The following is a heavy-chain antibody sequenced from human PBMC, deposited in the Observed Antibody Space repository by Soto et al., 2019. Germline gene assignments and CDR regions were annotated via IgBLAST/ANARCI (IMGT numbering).Heavy chain of an antibody. CDR3: ARAMVRGSYYYYGMDV. Sequence: ASVKVSCKASGGTFSSYSISWVRQAPGQGLEWMGGIIPIFGTANYAQKFQGRVTITADESTSTAYMELSSLRSGDTAVYYCARAMVRGSYYYYGMDVWGQGTTVTVSS. J-gene: IGHJ6*02. D-gene: IGHD3-10*01. CDR1: GGTFSSYS. V-gene: IGHV1-69*13. CDR2: IIPIFGTA.